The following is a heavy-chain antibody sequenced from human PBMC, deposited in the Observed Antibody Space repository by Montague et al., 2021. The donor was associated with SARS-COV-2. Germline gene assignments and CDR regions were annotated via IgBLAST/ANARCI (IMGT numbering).Heavy chain of an antibody. CDR1: GGSFSDYF. CDR2: INHRGTS. V-gene: IGHV4-34*01. J-gene: IGHJ4*02. CDR3: ARGRQHFNMIVVVMTGGEYCFDY. Sequence: SETLSLTCAVYGGSFSDYFWTWIRQPPGKGLEWIGEINHRGTSNYNPSLESRVSISVDTSKNQFSLYLGSVTAADTAVYYCARGRQHFNMIVVVMTGGEYCFDYWGQGTLVTVSS. D-gene: IGHD3-22*01.